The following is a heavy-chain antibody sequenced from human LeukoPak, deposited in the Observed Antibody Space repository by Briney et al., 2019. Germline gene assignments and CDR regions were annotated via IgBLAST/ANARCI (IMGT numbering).Heavy chain of an antibody. CDR2: IYYSGST. CDR3: ARSTPRGITIFGVVTSPYPYGMDV. D-gene: IGHD3-3*01. J-gene: IGHJ6*02. CDR1: GGSISSYY. Sequence: SETLSLTCTVSGGSISSYYWSWIRQPPGKGLEWIGYIYYSGSTNYNPSLKSRVTISVDTSKNQFSLKLSSVTAADTVVYYCARSTPRGITIFGVVTSPYPYGMDVWGQGTTVTVSS. V-gene: IGHV4-59*01.